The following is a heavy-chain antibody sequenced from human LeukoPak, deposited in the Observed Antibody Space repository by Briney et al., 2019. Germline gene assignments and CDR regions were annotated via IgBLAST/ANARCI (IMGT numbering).Heavy chain of an antibody. D-gene: IGHD6-6*01. J-gene: IGHJ4*02. CDR1: RFTFSSYG. CDR2: ISYDGSNK. V-gene: IGHV3-30*03. Sequence: GGSLRLSCTTSRFTFSSYGMHWVRQAPGKGLEWVAVISYDGSNKYYADSVKGRFTISRDNSKNTLYLQMNSLRAEDTAVYYCARDISRIAARTAKRDYWGQGTLVTVSS. CDR3: ARDISRIAARTAKRDY.